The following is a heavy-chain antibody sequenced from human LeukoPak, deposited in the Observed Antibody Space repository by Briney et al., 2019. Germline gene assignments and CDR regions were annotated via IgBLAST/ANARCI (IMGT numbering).Heavy chain of an antibody. CDR1: GYSFTSYW. V-gene: IGHV5-51*01. J-gene: IGHJ4*02. CDR3: ARRAYCGGDCYTDY. CDR2: IYPGDSDT. Sequence: GESLKISCKGSGYSFTSYWIGWVRQMPGKGLEWMGMIYPGDSDTRYSPSFQGQVTISADESISTAYLQWNSLKASDTAMYYCARRAYCGGDCYTDYWGQGTLVTVSS. D-gene: IGHD2-21*02.